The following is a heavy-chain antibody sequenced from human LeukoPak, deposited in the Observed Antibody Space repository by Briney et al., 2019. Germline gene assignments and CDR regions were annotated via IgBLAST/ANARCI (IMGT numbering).Heavy chain of an antibody. CDR1: GFTFSNYA. CDR3: AKGAMVVVVAPTEFDH. D-gene: IGHD2-15*01. V-gene: IGHV3-23*01. J-gene: IGHJ4*02. Sequence: GGSLRLSCAASGFTFSNYAMNWVRQAPGKGLEWVSAISGSGGSTSYADSVKGRFTISRDNSKNILYLQVNSLRAEDTAVYHCAKGAMVVVVAPTEFDHWGQGALVTVSS. CDR2: ISGSGGST.